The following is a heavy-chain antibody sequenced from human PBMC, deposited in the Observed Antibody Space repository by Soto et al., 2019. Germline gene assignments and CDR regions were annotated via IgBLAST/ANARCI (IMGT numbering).Heavy chain of an antibody. Sequence: EAQLLESGGGLVQPGGSLRLSCAASGFSFSNYGMSWVRQAPGKGLEWVATIRGSAETATHADSVKGRFTISRDNSKNTLYLQMDSLRVEDTAVYYCAKHLWYGESVFDPWGQGTLVTVSS. J-gene: IGHJ5*02. CDR1: GFSFSNYG. V-gene: IGHV3-23*01. D-gene: IGHD3-10*01. CDR2: IRGSAETA. CDR3: AKHLWYGESVFDP.